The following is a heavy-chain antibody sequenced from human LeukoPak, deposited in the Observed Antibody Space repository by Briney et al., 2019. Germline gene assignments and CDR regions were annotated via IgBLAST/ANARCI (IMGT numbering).Heavy chain of an antibody. CDR2: IYHSGST. CDR3: AGMGIEMATTYYFDY. D-gene: IGHD5-24*01. J-gene: IGHJ4*02. Sequence: SETLSLTCTVSGYSISSGYYWGWIRQPPGKGPEWIGSIYHSGSTYYNPSLKSRVTISVDTSKNQFSLKLSSVTAADTAVYYCAGMGIEMATTYYFDYWGQGTLVTVSS. V-gene: IGHV4-38-2*02. CDR1: GYSISSGYY.